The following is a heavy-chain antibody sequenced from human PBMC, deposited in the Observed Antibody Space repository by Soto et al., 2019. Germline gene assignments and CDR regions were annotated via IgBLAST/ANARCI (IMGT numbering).Heavy chain of an antibody. CDR1: GYTFTTYA. J-gene: IGHJ5*02. CDR3: ARGASYCSGGRCYSGAPPIDP. CDR2: INAANGNT. D-gene: IGHD2-15*01. V-gene: IGHV1-3*01. Sequence: ASVKVSCKASGYTFTTYAIHWVCQAPGQRLEWMGWINAANGNTNYSQKFQGRVTITRDTSASTAYMELSSLISEDTAVYYCARGASYCSGGRCYSGAPPIDPWGQGTLVTVS.